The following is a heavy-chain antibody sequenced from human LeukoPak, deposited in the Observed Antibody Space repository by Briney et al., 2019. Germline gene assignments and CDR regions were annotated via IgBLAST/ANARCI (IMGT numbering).Heavy chain of an antibody. CDR2: IKHDGSEK. D-gene: IGHD1-26*01. CDR3: AKDPGWELRLPLY. V-gene: IGHV3-7*01. J-gene: IGHJ4*02. CDR1: GFIFTGYF. Sequence: PGGSLRLSCAASGFIFTGYFMSWVRQAPGKGLEWVASIKHDGSEKYYVDSVRGRFTISRDNTKNLLYLQMSSLRAKDTAVYYCAKDPGWELRLPLYWGQGTLVTVSS.